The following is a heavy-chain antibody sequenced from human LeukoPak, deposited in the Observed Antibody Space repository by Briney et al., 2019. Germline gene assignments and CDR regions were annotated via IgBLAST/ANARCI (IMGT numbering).Heavy chain of an antibody. J-gene: IGHJ5*02. Sequence: GASVKVSCKASGYTFTSYAMHWVRQAPGQRLEWMGWINAGNGNTKYSQKFQGRVTITRDTSASTAYMELSSPRSEDTAVYYCAREQGSYSSSSYWFDPWGRGTLVTVSS. CDR3: AREQGSYSSSSYWFDP. CDR1: GYTFTSYA. D-gene: IGHD6-6*01. CDR2: INAGNGNT. V-gene: IGHV1-3*01.